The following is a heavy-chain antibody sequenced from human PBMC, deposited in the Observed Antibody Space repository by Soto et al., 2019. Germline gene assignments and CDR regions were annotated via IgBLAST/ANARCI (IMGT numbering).Heavy chain of an antibody. CDR1: GGSIRSGDYY. CDR3: ARERVGYYDSSGYQGNAFEI. Sequence: KPSETLSLTCTVSGGSIRSGDYYWSWIRQPPGKGLAWIGYIYYSGSTYYNPSLKSRVTISVDTSKNQFSLKLSSVTAADTAVYYCARERVGYYDSSGYQGNAFEIWGQGTMVTVSS. V-gene: IGHV4-30-4*01. J-gene: IGHJ3*02. D-gene: IGHD3-22*01. CDR2: IYYSGST.